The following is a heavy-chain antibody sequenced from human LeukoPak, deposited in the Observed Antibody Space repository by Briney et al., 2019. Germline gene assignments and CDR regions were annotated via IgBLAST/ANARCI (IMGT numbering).Heavy chain of an antibody. J-gene: IGHJ5*02. CDR3: AREHDSSGYYYVNWFDP. CDR2: INPNSGGT. Sequence: ALVKVSCKASGYTFTGYYMHWVRQAPGQGLEWMGWINPNSGGTNYAQKFQGRVTMTRDTSISTAYMELSRLRSDDTAVYYCAREHDSSGYYYVNWFDPWGQGILVTVSS. D-gene: IGHD3-22*01. CDR1: GYTFTGYY. V-gene: IGHV1-2*02.